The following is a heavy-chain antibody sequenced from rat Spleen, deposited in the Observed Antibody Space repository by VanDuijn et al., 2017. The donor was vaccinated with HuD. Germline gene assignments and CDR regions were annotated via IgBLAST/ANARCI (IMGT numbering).Heavy chain of an antibody. CDR3: AKEANYGGLMDA. CDR2: INYDGRST. CDR1: GFIFSDHY. J-gene: IGHJ4*01. D-gene: IGHD1-11*01. Sequence: EVKLVESGGGLVQPGRSLKLSCAASGFIFSDHYVTWVRQAPTTGLEWVATINYDGRSTFYRDSVRARFTISRDNAKSTLYLQMDSLKSEDTATYYCAKEANYGGLMDAWGQGASVTVSS. V-gene: IGHV5-29*01.